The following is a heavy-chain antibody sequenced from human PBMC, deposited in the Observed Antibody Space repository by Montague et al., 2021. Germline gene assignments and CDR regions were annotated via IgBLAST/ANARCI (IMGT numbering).Heavy chain of an antibody. J-gene: IGHJ4*02. CDR1: GGSFSEYY. Sequence: SETLSLTCGVYGGSFSEYYWTWIRQSPGKGLEWIGEVRHIGSTNYNPSLKSRVTMSVDKSKNQFSLKLRSVTAADTAVYYCASVGGPFDYWGQGTVVTVSS. V-gene: IGHV4-34*01. D-gene: IGHD3-16*01. CDR2: VRHIGST. CDR3: ASVGGPFDY.